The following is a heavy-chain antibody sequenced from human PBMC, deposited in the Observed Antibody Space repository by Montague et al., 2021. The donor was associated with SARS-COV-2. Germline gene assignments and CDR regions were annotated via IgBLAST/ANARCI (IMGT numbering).Heavy chain of an antibody. CDR3: ARHYSATLPAVY. J-gene: IGHJ4*02. Sequence: SETLSLTCTVYGGSISRFSRSRFRQPPGKGLESIGYISDSGSTNYNPSLASRVTMSVDTSKNQFSLKVNSVTAADTAVYYCARHYSATLPAVYWGQGTLVTVSS. D-gene: IGHD2-15*01. CDR1: GGSISRFS. CDR2: ISDSGST. V-gene: IGHV4-59*08.